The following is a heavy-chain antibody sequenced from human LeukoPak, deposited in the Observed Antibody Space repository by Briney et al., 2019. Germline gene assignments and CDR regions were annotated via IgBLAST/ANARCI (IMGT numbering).Heavy chain of an antibody. D-gene: IGHD2-15*01. CDR2: IKKTGSET. CDR1: GFTFSHFW. J-gene: IGHJ4*02. V-gene: IGHV3-7*01. CDR3: AREVGYCSGGNCYSYFDS. Sequence: PGGSLRLSCAASGFTFSHFWMSWVRQAPGKGLEWVAYIKKTGSETYFVDSVKGRFTITRDNTRNSLFLQMYSLRAEDTAVYFCAREVGYCSGGNCYSYFDSWGQGTLVTVSS.